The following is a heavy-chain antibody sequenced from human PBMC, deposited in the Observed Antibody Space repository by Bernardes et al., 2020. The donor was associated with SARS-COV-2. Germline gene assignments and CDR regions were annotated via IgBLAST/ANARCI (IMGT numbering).Heavy chain of an antibody. CDR1: GFNFTDFY. CDR3: ARADYFY. V-gene: IGHV3-11*01. Sequence: SLRLSCAASGFNFTDFYMTWIRQAPGKGLEWVSHISVRGTTIDYTDSVKGRFTISRDNAKNSLYLQMSSLRPEDTAVYYCARADYFYWGQGTLVTVSS. J-gene: IGHJ4*02. D-gene: IGHD4-17*01. CDR2: ISVRGTTI.